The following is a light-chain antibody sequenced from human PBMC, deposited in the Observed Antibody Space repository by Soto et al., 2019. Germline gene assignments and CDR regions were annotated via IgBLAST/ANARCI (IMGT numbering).Light chain of an antibody. Sequence: ESVVTQSQGTLSLSPGERATLSCRASQSVSSSYLAWYQQKPGQAPRLLIYDTSYRATGIPARFSGSGSGTDFTLTISGLEPEDFAVYYCQQRSNWITFGQGTRLEI. CDR2: DTS. J-gene: IGKJ5*01. CDR1: QSVSSSY. CDR3: QQRSNWIT. V-gene: IGKV3D-20*02.